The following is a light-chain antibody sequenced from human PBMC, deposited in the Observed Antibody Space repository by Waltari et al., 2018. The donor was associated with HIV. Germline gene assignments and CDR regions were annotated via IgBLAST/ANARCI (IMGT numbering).Light chain of an antibody. CDR1: NSNLGAHF. J-gene: IGLJ3*02. V-gene: IGLV1-51*01. CDR3: ATWDASLGAGV. Sequence: QSVMTQPPAVSAAPGQRVAISCSGHNSNLGAHFVSWYQQLPGTVPKLLIFDYYNRPSGIPDRFSGSKSGTSATLAIDTLQPGDEATYYCATWDASLGAGVFGGGTVLTVL. CDR2: DYY.